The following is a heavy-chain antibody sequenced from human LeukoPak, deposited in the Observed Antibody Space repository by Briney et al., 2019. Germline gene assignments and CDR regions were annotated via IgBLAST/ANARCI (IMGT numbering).Heavy chain of an antibody. Sequence: SETLSLTCTVSGYSISSGYYWGWIRQPPGKGLEWIGSIYHSGSTYYNPSLKSRVTISVDTSKNQFSLKLSSVTAADTAVYYCARLDSSGWYDYYYYYYMDVWGKGTTVTVSS. CDR2: IYHSGST. J-gene: IGHJ6*03. CDR1: GYSISSGYY. D-gene: IGHD6-19*01. V-gene: IGHV4-38-2*02. CDR3: ARLDSSGWYDYYYYYYMDV.